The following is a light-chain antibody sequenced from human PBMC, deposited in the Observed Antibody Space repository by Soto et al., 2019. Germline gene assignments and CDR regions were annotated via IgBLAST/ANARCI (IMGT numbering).Light chain of an antibody. V-gene: IGKV4-1*01. CDR1: QSLFYSSDNKNY. J-gene: IGKJ4*01. Sequence: DIVVTQSPDSLAASLGERATINCQSSQSLFYSSDNKNYLRWYQQKPGQPPKLLIYWASTLESGVPERFSGAGSGTDFTLTISSLQAEDVAVYYCQQYYDTPLTFGGGTKVEIK. CDR3: QQYYDTPLT. CDR2: WAS.